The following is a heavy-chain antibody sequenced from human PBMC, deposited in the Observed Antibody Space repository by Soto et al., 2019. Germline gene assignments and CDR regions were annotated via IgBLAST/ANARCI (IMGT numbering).Heavy chain of an antibody. Sequence: TGGSLRLSCAASGFTFSSYGMHWVRQAPGKGLEWVAVIWYDGSNKYYADSVKGRFTISRDNSKNTLYLQMNSLRAEDTAVYYCARSTTALYSSSSGLGDYWGQGTLVTVSS. CDR1: GFTFSSYG. J-gene: IGHJ4*02. V-gene: IGHV3-33*01. CDR2: IWYDGSNK. CDR3: ARSTTALYSSSSGLGDY. D-gene: IGHD6-6*01.